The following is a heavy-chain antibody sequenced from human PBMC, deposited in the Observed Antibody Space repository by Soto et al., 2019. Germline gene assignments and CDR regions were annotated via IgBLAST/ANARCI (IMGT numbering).Heavy chain of an antibody. CDR1: GYSISSGYY. Sequence: PSETLSLTCAVSGYSISSGYYWGGLRQPPGKGWEWIGSIYHSGSTYYNPSLKSRVTISVDTSKNQFSLKLSSVTAADTAVYYCARVRNNWNDEAFDIWGQGTMVTVSS. CDR2: IYHSGST. CDR3: ARVRNNWNDEAFDI. D-gene: IGHD1-1*01. J-gene: IGHJ3*02. V-gene: IGHV4-38-2*01.